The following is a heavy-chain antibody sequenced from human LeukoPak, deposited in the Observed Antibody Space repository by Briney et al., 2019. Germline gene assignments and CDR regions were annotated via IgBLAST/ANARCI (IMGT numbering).Heavy chain of an antibody. D-gene: IGHD1-26*01. J-gene: IGHJ3*02. CDR3: ARDQVGGDAFDI. CDR2: IYYSGST. Sequence: SETLSLTCTVSGGSISSSSYYWGWIRQPPGKGLEWIGSIYYSGSTYYNPSLKSRVTISVDTSKNQFSLKLSSVTAADTAVYYCARDQVGGDAFDIWGQGTMVTVSS. V-gene: IGHV4-39*07. CDR1: GGSISSSSYY.